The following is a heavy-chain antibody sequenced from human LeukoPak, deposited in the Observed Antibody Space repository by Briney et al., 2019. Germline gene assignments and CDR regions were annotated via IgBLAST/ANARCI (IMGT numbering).Heavy chain of an antibody. D-gene: IGHD1-7*01. CDR1: GFTFSSYW. Sequence: GGSLRLSCAASGFTFSSYWMSWVRQAPGKGLEWVANIKQGGSEKYYVDSVKGRFTISRDNAKNSLYLQMNSLRAEDTAMYFCARESLVSGTTRGNYYYYGMDVWGQGTTVTVSS. V-gene: IGHV3-7*01. CDR3: ARESLVSGTTRGNYYYYGMDV. J-gene: IGHJ6*02. CDR2: IKQGGSEK.